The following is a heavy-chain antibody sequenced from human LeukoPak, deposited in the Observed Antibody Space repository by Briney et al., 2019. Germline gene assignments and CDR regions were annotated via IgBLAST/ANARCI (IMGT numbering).Heavy chain of an antibody. J-gene: IGHJ5*02. CDR1: GGSISSGSYY. D-gene: IGHD3-10*01. V-gene: IGHV4-61*02. CDR2: IYTSGST. Sequence: TLSLTCTVSGGSISSGSYYWSWLRQPAGKGLEWIGRIYTSGSTNYNPSLKSRVTISVDTSKNQFSLKLSSVTAADTAVYYCAREAGYGSGSYYPGRFDPWGQGTLVTVSS. CDR3: AREAGYGSGSYYPGRFDP.